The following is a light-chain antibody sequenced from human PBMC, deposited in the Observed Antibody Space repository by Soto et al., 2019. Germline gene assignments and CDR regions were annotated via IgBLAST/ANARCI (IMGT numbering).Light chain of an antibody. J-gene: IGKJ1*01. CDR1: QSVSSSY. CDR3: QHYGSSLWT. CDR2: GAS. V-gene: IGKV3-20*01. Sequence: EIVLTQSPGTLSLSPWEGATLSCRASQSVSSSYLTWYQQKPGQAPRLLISGASGRATGIPDRFSASGSGTDFTLTISRLEPEDFAVYYCQHYGSSLWTLGQGTKVDIK.